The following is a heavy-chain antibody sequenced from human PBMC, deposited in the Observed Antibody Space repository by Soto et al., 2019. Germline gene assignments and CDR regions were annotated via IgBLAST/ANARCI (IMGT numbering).Heavy chain of an antibody. CDR3: ARGTSFWSGYYNWFDP. Sequence: SETLSLTCTVSGGSISSYYWSWIRQPPGKGLEWIGYIYYSGSTNYNPSLKSRVTISVDTSKNQFSLKLSSVTAADTAVYYCARGTSFWSGYYNWFDPWGQGTLVTVSS. CDR2: IYYSGST. D-gene: IGHD3-3*01. J-gene: IGHJ5*02. V-gene: IGHV4-59*01. CDR1: GGSISSYY.